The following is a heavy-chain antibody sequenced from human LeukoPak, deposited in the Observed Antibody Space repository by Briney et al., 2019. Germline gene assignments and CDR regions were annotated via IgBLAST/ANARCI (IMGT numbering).Heavy chain of an antibody. V-gene: IGHV4-39*07. CDR2: IYYSGST. D-gene: IGHD4-17*01. J-gene: IGHJ4*02. CDR1: GGSISSSSYY. CDR3: ARDLPRGATVTKRRPYYFDY. Sequence: SETLSLTCTVSGGSISSSSYYWGWIRQPPGKGLEWIGSIYYSGSTYYNPSLKSRVTISVDTSKNQFSLKLSSVTAADTAVYYCARDLPRGATVTKRRPYYFDYWGQGTLVTVSS.